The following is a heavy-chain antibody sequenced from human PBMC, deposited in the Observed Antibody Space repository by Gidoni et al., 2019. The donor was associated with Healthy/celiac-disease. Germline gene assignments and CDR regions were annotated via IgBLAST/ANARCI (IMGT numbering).Heavy chain of an antibody. J-gene: IGHJ3*02. V-gene: IGHV1-69*01. CDR3: ARAVSWIRAFDI. Sequence: QVQLVQSGAEVMKPGSSVKVSCKASGGTFSSYAIIWVRQAPGQGLEWLGGCIPIFGTANYAQKFQGRVTITADESTSTAYMELSSLRSEDTAVYYGARAVSWIRAFDIWGQGTMVTVSS. CDR1: GGTFSSYA. CDR2: CIPIFGTA. D-gene: IGHD1-26*01.